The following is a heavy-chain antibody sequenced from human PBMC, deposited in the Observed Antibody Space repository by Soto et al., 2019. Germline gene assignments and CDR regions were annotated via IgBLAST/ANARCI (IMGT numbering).Heavy chain of an antibody. V-gene: IGHV4-30-4*01. CDR3: ARVGLAEAGTFHWYFDL. J-gene: IGHJ2*01. CDR2: IYYSGST. CDR1: GGSIRSGDSY. Sequence: QVQLPESGPGLVKPSQTLFLTCTVSGGSIRSGDSYWIWIRHPPGTGLEWIGYIYYSGSTYYNPSLKSRVTISVDTSQTQFSLKLSSVTAADTAVYYCARVGLAEAGTFHWYFDLWGRGTLVTVSS. D-gene: IGHD6-13*01.